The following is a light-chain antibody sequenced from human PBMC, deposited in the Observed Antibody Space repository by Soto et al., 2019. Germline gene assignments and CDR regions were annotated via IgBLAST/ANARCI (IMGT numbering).Light chain of an antibody. J-gene: IGLJ2*01. CDR3: SLYTSSSPVV. CDR2: EAS. Sequence: QSVLTQPPSVSGSPGQSVTISCTGTSTDFVSYNRVSWYQQPPGTAPKLIIYEASNRPSGVPDRFSGSKSGNTASLTISGLQAADEADYYCSLYTSSSPVVFGGGTKLTVL. CDR1: STDFVSYNR. V-gene: IGLV2-18*01.